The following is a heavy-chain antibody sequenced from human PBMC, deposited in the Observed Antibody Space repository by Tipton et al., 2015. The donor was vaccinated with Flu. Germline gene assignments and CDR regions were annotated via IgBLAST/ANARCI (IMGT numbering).Heavy chain of an antibody. D-gene: IGHD3-22*01. Sequence: TLSLTCAVSGYSISSGYYWGWIRQPPGKGLEWIGSIYHSGSTYYNLSLKSRVTISVDTSKHQFSLKLSSVTAADAAVYYCARTIVVVSYFDYWGQGTRVTGSS. CDR3: ARTIVVVSYFDY. J-gene: IGHJ4*02. CDR1: GYSISSGYY. CDR2: IYHSGST. V-gene: IGHV4-38-2*01.